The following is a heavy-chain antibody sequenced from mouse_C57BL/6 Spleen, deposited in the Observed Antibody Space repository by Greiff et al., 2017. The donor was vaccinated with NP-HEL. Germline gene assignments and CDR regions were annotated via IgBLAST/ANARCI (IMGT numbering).Heavy chain of an antibody. V-gene: IGHV1-39*01. Sequence: EVQLQQSGPELVKPGASVKISCKTSGYSFTDYNMNWVKQSNGKSLEWIGVINPNDGTTSYNQKFKGKATLTVDQSSSTAYMQLNSLTSEDSAVYYCARALYYGSSYYAMDYWGQGTSVTVSS. CDR3: ARALYYGSSYYAMDY. D-gene: IGHD1-1*01. CDR1: GYSFTDYN. J-gene: IGHJ4*01. CDR2: INPNDGTT.